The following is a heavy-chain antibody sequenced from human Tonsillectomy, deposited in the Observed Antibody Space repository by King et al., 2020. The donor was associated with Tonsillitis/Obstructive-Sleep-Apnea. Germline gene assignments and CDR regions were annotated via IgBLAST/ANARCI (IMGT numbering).Heavy chain of an antibody. Sequence: VQLVESGGGLVKPGRSLRLSCTASGLTFGDYAMSWFRQAPGKGLEWVGFIRSKAYGGTTEYAASVKGRFTISRDDSKSIAYLQMNSLKTEDTAVYYCTRDREYSSGWYVLNNYYYYYYMDVWGKGTTVTVSS. J-gene: IGHJ6*03. V-gene: IGHV3-49*05. CDR1: GLTFGDYA. D-gene: IGHD6-19*01. CDR2: IRSKAYGGTT. CDR3: TRDREYSSGWYVLNNYYYYYYMDV.